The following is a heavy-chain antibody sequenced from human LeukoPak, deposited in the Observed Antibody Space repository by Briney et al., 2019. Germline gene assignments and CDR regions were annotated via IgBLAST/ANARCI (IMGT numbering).Heavy chain of an antibody. Sequence: GGSLRLSCGASGFXFSSYAISWVRQAPGKGLEWVSSISGNSGSTYYADSVKGRFTISRDNSKNTVYLQMNSLRAEDTAVYYCAKVSAWAMVGATYFDYWGQGTLVTVSS. CDR3: AKVSAWAMVGATYFDY. V-gene: IGHV3-23*01. CDR2: ISGNSGST. J-gene: IGHJ4*02. D-gene: IGHD1-26*01. CDR1: GFXFSSYA.